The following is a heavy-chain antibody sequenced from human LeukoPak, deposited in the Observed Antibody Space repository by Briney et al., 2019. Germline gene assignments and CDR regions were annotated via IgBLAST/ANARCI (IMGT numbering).Heavy chain of an antibody. CDR1: GFTFSSYA. CDR2: ISGSGGST. J-gene: IGHJ4*02. D-gene: IGHD5-24*01. Sequence: GGSLRLSCAASGFTFSSYAMSWVRQAPGKGLEWGSAISGSGGSTYYADSVKGRFTISRDNSKNTLYLQMNSLRAEDTAVYYCAKDRAGYNYRWGYFDYWGQGTLVTVSS. V-gene: IGHV3-23*01. CDR3: AKDRAGYNYRWGYFDY.